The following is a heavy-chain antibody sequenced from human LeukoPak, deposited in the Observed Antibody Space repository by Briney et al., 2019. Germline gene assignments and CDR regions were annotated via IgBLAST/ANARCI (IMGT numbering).Heavy chain of an antibody. D-gene: IGHD3-22*01. CDR3: SSLFYDSSGYYSK. Sequence: KVSCKASGGTFSSYAISWVRQASGKGLEWVGRIRSKGNSYATAYAASVRGRFTVSRDDTKNTAYLQMNSLKTEDTAVYYCSSLFYDSSGYYSKWGQGTLVTVSS. V-gene: IGHV3-73*01. CDR1: GGTFSSYA. CDR2: IRSKGNSYAT. J-gene: IGHJ4*02.